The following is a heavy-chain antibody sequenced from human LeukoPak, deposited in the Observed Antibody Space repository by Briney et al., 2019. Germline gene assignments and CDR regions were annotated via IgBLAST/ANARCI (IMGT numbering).Heavy chain of an antibody. V-gene: IGHV4-34*01. J-gene: IGHJ4*02. D-gene: IGHD3-10*01. CDR1: GGSFSGYY. CDR3: ARTYYYGSGRYFDY. CDR2: INHSGST. Sequence: SETLSLTCAVYGGSFSGYYWSWIRQPPGKGLEWIGEINHSGSTTYNPSLKSRVTISVDTSKNQFSLKLSSVTAADTAIYYCARTYYYGSGRYFDYWGQGTLVTVSS.